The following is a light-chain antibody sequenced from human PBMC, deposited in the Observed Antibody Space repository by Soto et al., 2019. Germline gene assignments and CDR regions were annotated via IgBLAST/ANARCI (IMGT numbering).Light chain of an antibody. CDR1: QSVRSN. J-gene: IGKJ1*01. CDR3: QQYNNWPT. CDR2: AAS. Sequence: EIVMTQSPATLSVSPGERATLSCRASQSVRSNLAWYHQRPGQAPRLLIFAASTRATGIPARFSGSGYGTEFTLTISSLQSEDFTVYYCQQYNNWPTFGQGTKVEFK. V-gene: IGKV3-15*01.